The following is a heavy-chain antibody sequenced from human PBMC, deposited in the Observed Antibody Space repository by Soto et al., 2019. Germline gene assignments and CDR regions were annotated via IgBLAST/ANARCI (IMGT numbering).Heavy chain of an antibody. CDR1: GFTFSTFA. D-gene: IGHD3-16*01. V-gene: IGHV3-23*01. Sequence: EVQLLESGGGLVQPGGSLRLSCAASGFTFSTFAMSWVRQAPGKGLESVSRISGSGGTTYYADSVKGRFTISRDNSKNTLYLQVNSLSAEDTAVYYCAKEIGGYYFDSWGQGTLVAVSS. J-gene: IGHJ4*02. CDR2: ISGSGGTT. CDR3: AKEIGGYYFDS.